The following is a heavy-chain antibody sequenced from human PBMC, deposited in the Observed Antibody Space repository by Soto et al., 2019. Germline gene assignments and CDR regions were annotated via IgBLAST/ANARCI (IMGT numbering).Heavy chain of an antibody. J-gene: IGHJ4*02. CDR3: ARDYAGITGTTLV. Sequence: QVQLQESGPGLVKPSGTLSLTCAVSGDSISSSAWWTWVRQPPGKGLEWIGEIHHSGGPHYNPSLKSRVTISIDKPKNQFSLKLSPVTAADTAVYYCARDYAGITGTTLVWGQGLLVTVSS. CDR1: GDSISSSAW. CDR2: IHHSGGP. V-gene: IGHV4-4*02. D-gene: IGHD1-20*01.